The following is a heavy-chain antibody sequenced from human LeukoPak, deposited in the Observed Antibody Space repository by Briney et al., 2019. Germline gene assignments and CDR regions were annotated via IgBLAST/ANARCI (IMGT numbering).Heavy chain of an antibody. CDR3: ARGGYSGSLDP. J-gene: IGHJ5*02. D-gene: IGHD1-26*01. CDR2: INPSGGST. V-gene: IGHV1-46*01. CDR1: GYTFTSYY. Sequence: ASVKVSCKASGYTFTSYYMHWVRQAPGQGLEWMGIINPSGGSTSYAQKFQGRVTMTTDTSTSTAYMELRSLRSDDTAVYYCARGGYSGSLDPWGQGTLVTVSS.